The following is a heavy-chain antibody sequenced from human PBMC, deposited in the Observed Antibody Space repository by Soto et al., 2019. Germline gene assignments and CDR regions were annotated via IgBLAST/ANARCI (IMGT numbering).Heavy chain of an antibody. J-gene: IGHJ6*02. V-gene: IGHV4-4*07. CDR3: ARDDTRTFGYYDFWSGYFHYGMDV. CDR1: GGSISSYY. CDR2: IYTSGST. Sequence: SETLSLTCTVSGGSISSYYWSWIRQPAGKGLEWIGRIYTSGSTNYNPSLKSRVTMSVDTSKNQFSLKLSSVTAADTAVYYCARDDTRTFGYYDFWSGYFHYGMDVWGQGTTVTVSS. D-gene: IGHD3-3*01.